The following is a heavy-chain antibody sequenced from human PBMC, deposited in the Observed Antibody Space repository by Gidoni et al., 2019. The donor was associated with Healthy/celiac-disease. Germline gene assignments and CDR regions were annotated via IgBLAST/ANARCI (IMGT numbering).Heavy chain of an antibody. CDR1: GYTLTELS. D-gene: IGHD3-22*01. Sequence: QVQLVQSGAEVKKPGASVKGSCKVSGYTLTELSMHWVRQAPGKGLEWMGVFDPEDGETIYAQKFQGRVTMTEDTSTDTAYMELSSLRSEDTSVYYCAAAGGDSSGWYIWGQGTMVTVSS. CDR3: AAAGGDSSGWYI. J-gene: IGHJ3*02. V-gene: IGHV1-24*01. CDR2: FDPEDGET.